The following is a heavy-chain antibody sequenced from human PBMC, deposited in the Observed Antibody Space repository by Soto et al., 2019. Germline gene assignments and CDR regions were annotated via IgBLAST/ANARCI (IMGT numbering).Heavy chain of an antibody. CDR2: TIPVFNTA. J-gene: IGHJ3*02. Sequence: QVQLEQSGAEVKKPGSSVKVSCKASGGTLSDHGVAWLRQAPGQGLEWMGGTIPVFNTAKYAQKFQGRVTVTADKFTNIAYMELSSLRSEDTAFYFFARGVYGSGNYYTGPSAFDSWGQGTMVIVSS. V-gene: IGHV1-69*06. CDR1: GGTLSDHG. D-gene: IGHD3-10*01. CDR3: ARGVYGSGNYYTGPSAFDS.